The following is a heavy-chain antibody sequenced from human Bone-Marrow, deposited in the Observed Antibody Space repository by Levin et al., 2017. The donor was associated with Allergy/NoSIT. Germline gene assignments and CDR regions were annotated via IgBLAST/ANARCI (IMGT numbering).Heavy chain of an antibody. CDR3: AAPGPNTVAGTYYGMDV. Sequence: PGGSLRLSCAASGFTFSSYGMHWVRQAPGKGLEWVAVISYDGSNKYYADSVKGRFTISRDNSKNTLYLQMNSLRAEDTAVYYCAAPGPNTVAGTYYGMDVWGQGTTVTVSS. D-gene: IGHD6-19*01. J-gene: IGHJ6*02. V-gene: IGHV3-30*03. CDR2: ISYDGSNK. CDR1: GFTFSSYG.